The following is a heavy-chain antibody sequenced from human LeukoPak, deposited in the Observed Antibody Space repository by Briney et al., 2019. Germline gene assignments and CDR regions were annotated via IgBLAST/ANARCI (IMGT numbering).Heavy chain of an antibody. D-gene: IGHD5-18*01. CDR2: ISSSSSYI. CDR1: GFTLSSHS. Sequence: GGSLRLSCAASGFTLSSHSMNWVRQAPGKGLEWVSSISSSSSYIYYADSVKGRFTISRDNAKNSLYLQKNSLRAEDTAVYYCAKGGYSNGRYYYYYMDVWGEGTTVTVSS. J-gene: IGHJ6*03. V-gene: IGHV3-21*04. CDR3: AKGGYSNGRYYYYYMDV.